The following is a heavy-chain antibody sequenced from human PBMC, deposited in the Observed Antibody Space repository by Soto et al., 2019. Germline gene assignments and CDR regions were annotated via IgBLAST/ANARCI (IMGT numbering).Heavy chain of an antibody. J-gene: IGHJ4*02. CDR3: ATRFPDDNGAYGLDY. CDR2: ISASGDGT. D-gene: IGHD1-26*01. V-gene: IGHV3-23*01. Sequence: GGSLRLSCAASGFTFGSYVMAWVRQAPGKGLEWVSGISASGDGTYYLDSVKGRFTISRDNSKNTLLLQMNSLSPEDTAVYYCATRFPDDNGAYGLDYWGQGSLVTVSS. CDR1: GFTFGSYV.